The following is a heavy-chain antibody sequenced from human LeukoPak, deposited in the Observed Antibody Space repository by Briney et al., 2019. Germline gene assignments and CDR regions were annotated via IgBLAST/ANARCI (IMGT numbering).Heavy chain of an antibody. CDR1: GGSISSYY. D-gene: IGHD1-26*01. V-gene: IGHV4-4*07. CDR3: ARGRHPHSGSSPVVD. CDR2: IYSRGST. J-gene: IGHJ4*02. Sequence: SETLSLTCTVSGGSISSYYWSWIRQPAGKGLEWIGRIYSRGSTNYNPSLKSRVTMSVDTSKNQFSLKLSSVTAADTAVYYCARGRHPHSGSSPVVDWGPGTLVTVSS.